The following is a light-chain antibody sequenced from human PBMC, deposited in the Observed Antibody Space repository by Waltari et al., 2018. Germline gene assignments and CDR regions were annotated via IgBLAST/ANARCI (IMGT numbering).Light chain of an antibody. V-gene: IGKV3-20*01. Sequence: EIVLTQSPGTLSLSPGERATLACRASQSVRKDLAWYQQRPGQAPRLLIYDASTRATGIPDRFSGSGFGTDFSLTISRLEPEDFAVYYCQKYESLPATFGQGTKVEIK. J-gene: IGKJ1*01. CDR2: DAS. CDR1: QSVRKD. CDR3: QKYESLPAT.